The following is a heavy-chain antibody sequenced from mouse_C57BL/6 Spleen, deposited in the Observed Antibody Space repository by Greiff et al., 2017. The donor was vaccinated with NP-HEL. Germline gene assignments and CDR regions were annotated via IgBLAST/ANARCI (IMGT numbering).Heavy chain of an antibody. V-gene: IGHV5-9*01. J-gene: IGHJ2*01. Sequence: EVKLVESGGGLVKPGGSLKLSCAASGFTFSSYTMSWVRQTPEKRLEWVATISGGGGNTYYPDSVKGRFTISRDNAKNTLYLQMSSLRSEDTALYYCARLDYYGSSSYYFDYWGQSTTLTVSS. CDR1: GFTFSSYT. CDR2: ISGGGGNT. D-gene: IGHD1-1*01. CDR3: ARLDYYGSSSYYFDY.